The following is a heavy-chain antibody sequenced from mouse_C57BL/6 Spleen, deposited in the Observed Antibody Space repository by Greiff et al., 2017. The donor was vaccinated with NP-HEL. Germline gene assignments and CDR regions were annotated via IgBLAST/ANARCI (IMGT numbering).Heavy chain of an antibody. J-gene: IGHJ4*01. CDR1: GYAFGSSW. CDR2: IYPGDGDT. CDR3: AREAYYAMDY. V-gene: IGHV1-82*01. Sequence: VKLMESGPELVKPGASVKISCKASGYAFGSSWMNWVKQRPGKGLEWIGRIYPGDGDTNYNGKFKGKATLTADKSSSTAYMQLSSLTSEDSAVYFCAREAYYAMDYWGQGTSVTVSS.